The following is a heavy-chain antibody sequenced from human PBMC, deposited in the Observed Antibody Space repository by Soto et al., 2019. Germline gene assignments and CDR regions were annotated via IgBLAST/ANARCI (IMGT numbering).Heavy chain of an antibody. CDR1: GYKFTSSW. V-gene: IGHV5-51*01. D-gene: IGHD3-22*01. J-gene: IGHJ5*02. Sequence: PAESLTPSCRTSGYKFTSSWIAWVRQKPGKGLEWMGIIFPSDSYTRYSPSFQGQVTISSDRSTSTVFLQWASLKASDTAVYFCARKDKSGYFNWFDPWGQGTMVTVSS. CDR3: ARKDKSGYFNWFDP. CDR2: IFPSDSYT.